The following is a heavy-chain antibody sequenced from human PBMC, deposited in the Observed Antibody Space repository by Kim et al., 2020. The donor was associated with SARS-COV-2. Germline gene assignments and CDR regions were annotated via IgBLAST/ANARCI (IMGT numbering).Heavy chain of an antibody. J-gene: IGHJ6*02. V-gene: IGHV3-30*02. D-gene: IGHD4-17*01. CDR3: AKGDYGGKGYYYYGMDV. Sequence: TAGFTISRDNSKKTLDLQMNSLRAEDTAVYYCAKGDYGGKGYYYYGMDVWGQGTTVTVSS.